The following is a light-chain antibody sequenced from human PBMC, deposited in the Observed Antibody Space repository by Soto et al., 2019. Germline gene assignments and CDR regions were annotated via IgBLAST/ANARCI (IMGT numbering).Light chain of an antibody. J-gene: IGLJ1*01. Sequence: ALAQPASVSGSPGQSITIFCTGTSSDVGSYNYVSWYQQHPGRAPKLMIYDVTNRPSGVSNRFSGSKSGSTASLTISGLQAEDEADYFCTSYTTSSTYVFGTGTKVTVL. CDR3: TSYTTSSTYV. CDR1: SSDVGSYNY. CDR2: DVT. V-gene: IGLV2-14*03.